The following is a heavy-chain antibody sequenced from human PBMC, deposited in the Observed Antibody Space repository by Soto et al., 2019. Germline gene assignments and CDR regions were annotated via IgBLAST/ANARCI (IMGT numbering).Heavy chain of an antibody. V-gene: IGHV3-30-3*01. J-gene: IGHJ6*02. CDR1: GFIFSSYA. CDR3: ATASITIFGVVKYYYYYGMDV. CDR2: ISYDGSNK. D-gene: IGHD3-3*01. Sequence: QVQLVESGGGVVQPGRSLRLSCAASGFIFSSYAMHWVRQAPGKGLEWVAVISYDGSNKYYADSVKGRFTISRDNSKNTLYLQMNSLRAEDTAVYYCATASITIFGVVKYYYYYGMDVWGQGTTVTVSS.